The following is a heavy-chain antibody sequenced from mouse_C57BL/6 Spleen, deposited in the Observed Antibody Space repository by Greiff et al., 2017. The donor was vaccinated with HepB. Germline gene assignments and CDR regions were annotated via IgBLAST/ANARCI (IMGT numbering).Heavy chain of an antibody. D-gene: IGHD1-1*01. CDR2: IYPRSGNT. V-gene: IGHV1-81*01. CDR3: ARLSLRGRTYYAMDY. CDR1: GYTFTSYG. Sequence: VQVVESGAELARPGASVKLSCKASGYTFTSYGISWVKQRTGQGLEWIGEIYPRSGNTYYNEKFKGKATLTADKSSSTAYMELRSLTSEDSAVYFCARLSLRGRTYYAMDYWGQGTSVTVSS. J-gene: IGHJ4*01.